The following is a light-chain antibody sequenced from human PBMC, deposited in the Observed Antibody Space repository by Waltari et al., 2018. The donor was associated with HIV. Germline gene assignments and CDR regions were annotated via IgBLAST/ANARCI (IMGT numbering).Light chain of an antibody. CDR3: SSYAATNTLV. Sequence: QSALTQPPSASGCPGPSVTISCTGTSSAVGTYNYVSWYQQHPGKAPKLMIYEVNKRPSGVPARFSGSKSGNTASLTVSGLQAEDEAEYYCSSYAATNTLVFGGGTKVTVL. V-gene: IGLV2-8*01. J-gene: IGLJ3*02. CDR2: EVN. CDR1: SSAVGTYNY.